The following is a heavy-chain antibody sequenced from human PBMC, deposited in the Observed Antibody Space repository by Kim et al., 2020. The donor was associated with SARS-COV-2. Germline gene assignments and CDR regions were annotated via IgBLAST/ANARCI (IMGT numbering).Heavy chain of an antibody. D-gene: IGHD4-17*01. J-gene: IGHJ5*02. V-gene: IGHV4-34*01. Sequence: PSLKSRVTISVDTSKNQFSLKLSSVTAADTAVYYCARGGAVTTPHNWFDPWGQGTLVTVSS. CDR3: ARGGAVTTPHNWFDP.